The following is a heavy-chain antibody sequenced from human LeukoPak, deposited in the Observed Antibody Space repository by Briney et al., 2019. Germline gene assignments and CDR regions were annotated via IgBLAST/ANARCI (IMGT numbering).Heavy chain of an antibody. Sequence: PGGSLRLSCTASGFTFGDYAMTWVRQAPGKGLEWVANIKQDGSEKYYVDSVKGRFTISRDNAKNSLYLQMNSLRAEDTAVYYCARGATYYDILTGYFPLEVDYWGQGTLVTVSS. CDR1: GFTFGDYA. D-gene: IGHD3-9*01. V-gene: IGHV3-7*01. CDR3: ARGATYYDILTGYFPLEVDY. J-gene: IGHJ4*02. CDR2: IKQDGSEK.